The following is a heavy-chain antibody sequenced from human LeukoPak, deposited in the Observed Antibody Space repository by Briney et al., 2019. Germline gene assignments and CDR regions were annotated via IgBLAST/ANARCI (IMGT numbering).Heavy chain of an antibody. D-gene: IGHD2-15*01. V-gene: IGHV4-59*01. CDR2: ISYSGST. CDR1: GGSISGYY. J-gene: IGHJ4*02. CDR3: ARDQDGSCYVDY. Sequence: SETLSLTCTVSGGSISGYYWSWIRQPPGKGLEWIGYISYSGSTNYNPSLKGRVTISVDTSKNQFSLKLSSVTAADTAVYYCARDQDGSCYVDYWGQGTLVTVSS.